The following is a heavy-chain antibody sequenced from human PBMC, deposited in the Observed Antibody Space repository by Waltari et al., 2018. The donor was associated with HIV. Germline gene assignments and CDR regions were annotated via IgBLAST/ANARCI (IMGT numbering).Heavy chain of an antibody. CDR3: ARIHDYGGNPWDGFGL. D-gene: IGHD4-17*01. J-gene: IGHJ3*01. CDR1: GFTVSRFS. Sequence: EVQLVESGGGLVQPGGSLRLSCAASGFTVSRFSMNWVRQAPGKGLEWISYISRSRTTIYYADSVKGRFTISGDNAKNSLHLQMSSLRDADTAVYYCARIHDYGGNPWDGFGLWGQGTMVTVSS. CDR2: ISRSRTTI. V-gene: IGHV3-48*02.